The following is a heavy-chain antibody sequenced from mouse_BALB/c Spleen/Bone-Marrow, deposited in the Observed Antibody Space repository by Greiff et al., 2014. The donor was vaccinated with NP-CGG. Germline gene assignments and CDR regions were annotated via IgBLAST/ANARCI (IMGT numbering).Heavy chain of an antibody. CDR2: IDPENGNT. CDR3: VAYYRYEYYFDY. J-gene: IGHJ2*01. V-gene: IGHV14-1*02. D-gene: IGHD2-14*01. Sequence: VQLQQSGAELVRPGALVKLSCKASGFNIKDYYMHWVKQRPEQGLEWIGWIDPENGNTIYDPKFQGKASITADTSSNTAYQQLSSLTSEDTAVYYCVAYYRYEYYFDYWGQGTTLTVSS. CDR1: GFNIKDYY.